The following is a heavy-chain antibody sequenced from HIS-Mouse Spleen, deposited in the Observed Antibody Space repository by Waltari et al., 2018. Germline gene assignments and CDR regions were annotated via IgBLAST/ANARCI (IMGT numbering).Heavy chain of an antibody. D-gene: IGHD6-19*01. J-gene: IGHJ3*02. Sequence: HVQLQESGPGLVKPSQTLSLTCTVAGGSVRSGSYHWSWSRQPPGKGLEWIGYIYYSGSTNSNPSLKSRVTISVDTSKNQFSLKLSSVTAADTAVYYCASRSYSSGWYKAFDIWGQGTMVTVS. V-gene: IGHV4-61*01. CDR3: ASRSYSSGWYKAFDI. CDR2: IYYSGST. CDR1: GGSVRSGSYH.